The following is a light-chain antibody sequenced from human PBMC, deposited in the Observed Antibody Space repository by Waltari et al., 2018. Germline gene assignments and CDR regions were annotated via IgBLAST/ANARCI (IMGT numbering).Light chain of an antibody. V-gene: IGKV2-28*01. CDR1: QSLLHSNGYNY. CDR3: MQALQTPTT. CDR2: LGS. Sequence: DIVMTQSPLSLPVTPGEPASTSCRSSQSLLHSNGYNYLDWYLQKPGQSPQLQIYLGSNGDSGVPDRFSGSGSGTDFTLKISRVEAEDVGVYYCMQALQTPTTFGGGTKVEIK. J-gene: IGKJ4*01.